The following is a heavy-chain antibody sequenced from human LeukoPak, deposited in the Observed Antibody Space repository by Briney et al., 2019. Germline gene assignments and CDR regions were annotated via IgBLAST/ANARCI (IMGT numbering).Heavy chain of an antibody. J-gene: IGHJ4*02. V-gene: IGHV3-30*02. Sequence: GGSLRLSCAASGFTFSSYSMNWVRQAPGKGLEWVAFIRYDGSNKYYADSVKGRFTISRDNSKNTLYLQMNSLRAEDTAVYYCAKGKAYSSSWYWGLDDYWGQGTLVTVSS. CDR3: AKGKAYSSSWYWGLDDY. CDR1: GFTFSSYS. CDR2: IRYDGSNK. D-gene: IGHD6-13*01.